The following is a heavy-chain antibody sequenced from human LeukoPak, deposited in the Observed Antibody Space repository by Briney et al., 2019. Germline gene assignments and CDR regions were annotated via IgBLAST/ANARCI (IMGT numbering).Heavy chain of an antibody. J-gene: IGHJ5*02. CDR2: INPNSGGT. CDR1: GYTFTGYY. V-gene: IGHV1-2*02. D-gene: IGHD6-13*01. CDR3: ARELSSSWFRERFDP. Sequence: ASVKVSCKASGYTFTGYYMHWVRQAPGQGLEWMGWINPNSGGTNYAQKFQGRVTMTRDTSISTAYMELSRLRSDDTAVYYCARELSSSWFRERFDPWGQGTLVTVSS.